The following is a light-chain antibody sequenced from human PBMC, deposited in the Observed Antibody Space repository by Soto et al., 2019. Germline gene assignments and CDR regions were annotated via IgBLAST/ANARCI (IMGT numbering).Light chain of an antibody. CDR2: WAS. CDR1: QTILYSSNNKTY. CDR3: QQYYTTPRT. V-gene: IGKV4-1*01. J-gene: IGKJ1*01. Sequence: DIVMTQSPDSLAVSLGEGASINCKSSQTILYSSNNKTYLAWYQQSPGQPPKLLIYWASTRESGVPVRFSGSGSGTDFTLTSSSLQAEDVAVYYCQQYYTTPRTFGQGTKVEIK.